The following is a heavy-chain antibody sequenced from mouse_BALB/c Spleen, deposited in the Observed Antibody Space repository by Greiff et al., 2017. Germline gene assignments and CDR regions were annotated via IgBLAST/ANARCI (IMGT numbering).Heavy chain of an antibody. Sequence: QVQLKQSGAELAKPGASVKMSCKASGYTFTSYWMHWVNQRPGQGLEWIGYINPSTGYTEYNQKFKEKATLTEDKSSSAAYMQLSSLTSEDSAVYYCASRRVRYYFDYWGQGTTLTVSS. CDR1: GYTFTSYW. D-gene: IGHD1-1*01. CDR3: ASRRVRYYFDY. V-gene: IGHV1-7*01. CDR2: INPSTGYT. J-gene: IGHJ2*01.